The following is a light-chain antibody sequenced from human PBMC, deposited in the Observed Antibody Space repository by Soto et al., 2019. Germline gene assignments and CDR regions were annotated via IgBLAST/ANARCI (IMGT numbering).Light chain of an antibody. Sequence: DIQMTQSPSSLSASVGDRVTITCRASQSISSYLIWYQQKPGKAPQLLIYDASSLQSGVPARFSGSGSGTDFTLTISSLQPEDFATYYCQQSYSTPLTFGGGTKVEIK. V-gene: IGKV1-39*01. CDR1: QSISSY. J-gene: IGKJ4*01. CDR3: QQSYSTPLT. CDR2: DAS.